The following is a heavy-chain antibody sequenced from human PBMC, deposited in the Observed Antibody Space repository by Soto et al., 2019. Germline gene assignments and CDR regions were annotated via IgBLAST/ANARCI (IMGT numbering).Heavy chain of an antibody. V-gene: IGHV4-30-4*01. CDR1: GGSISNGDYY. CDR3: ARESLCINIFGVVTD. Sequence: PSETLSLTCTVSGGSISNGDYYWSWIRQPPGKGLEWIGYMYDSGSTYYNPSLKSRVTISVDTSKNQFSLSLTSVSATDTAVYYCARESLCINIFGVVTDWGQGTMVTGSA. J-gene: IGHJ4*03. CDR2: MYDSGST. D-gene: IGHD3-3*02.